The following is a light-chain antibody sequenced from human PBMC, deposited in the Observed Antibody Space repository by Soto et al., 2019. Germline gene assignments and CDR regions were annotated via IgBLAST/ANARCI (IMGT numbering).Light chain of an antibody. V-gene: IGKV1-5*01. CDR1: QSVCSR. CDR2: DAS. Sequence: DIQMTQSPSTLSASVRDRVTLSCRANQSVCSRLAWYQQKPGKAPNLLIYDASSMDSGVPSRFSGGGSGTEVTITIISLQPDDYATYYCQQYNNYPHTFGQGTKLEIK. CDR3: QQYNNYPHT. J-gene: IGKJ2*01.